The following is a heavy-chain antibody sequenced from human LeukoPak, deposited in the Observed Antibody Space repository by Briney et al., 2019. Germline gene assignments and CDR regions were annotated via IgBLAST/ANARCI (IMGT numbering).Heavy chain of an antibody. Sequence: GGSLRLSCAASGFTFSSYEMNWVRQAPGKGLEWLSYISVSSGSTKNYADSVQGRFTVSRDNAKNSLYLQMNSLRAEDTAVYYCARNGIEANGYFDYWGQGTLVTVSS. J-gene: IGHJ4*02. CDR2: ISVSSGSTK. D-gene: IGHD6-13*01. V-gene: IGHV3-48*03. CDR3: ARNGIEANGYFDY. CDR1: GFTFSSYE.